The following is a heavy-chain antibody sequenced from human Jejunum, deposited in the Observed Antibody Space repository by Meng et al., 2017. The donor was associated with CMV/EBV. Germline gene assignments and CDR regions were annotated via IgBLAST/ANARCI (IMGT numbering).Heavy chain of an antibody. CDR2: ISAYNAKT. Sequence: SGYPFSPYGISWVRQAPGQGLEWMGWISAYNAKTNFEQKYQGRVTLTRDTSTSTVYMEMTNLRSDDTAVYYCARDLGIPSAGFDYWGQGTLVTVSS. V-gene: IGHV1-18*01. CDR1: GYPFSPYG. CDR3: ARDLGIPSAGFDY. J-gene: IGHJ4*02. D-gene: IGHD6-19*01.